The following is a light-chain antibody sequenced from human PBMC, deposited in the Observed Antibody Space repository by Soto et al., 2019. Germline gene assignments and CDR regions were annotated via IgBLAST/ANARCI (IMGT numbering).Light chain of an antibody. V-gene: IGKV3-11*01. CDR3: QQRSIWLT. Sequence: EIVLTQSPATLSLSPGERATLSCRASQSVSNFLAWYQQKPGQAPRLLIHDASTRAAGIPARFSGSGSGTDFTLTINSLEPEDVALYYCQQRSIWLTFGGGTKLEIE. CDR2: DAS. J-gene: IGKJ4*01. CDR1: QSVSNF.